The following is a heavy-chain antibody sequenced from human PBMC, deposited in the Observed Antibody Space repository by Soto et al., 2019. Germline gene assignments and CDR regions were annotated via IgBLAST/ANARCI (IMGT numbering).Heavy chain of an antibody. J-gene: IGHJ4*02. CDR2: TYSGDTT. D-gene: IGHD1-1*01. CDR3: ARFAFNSHFDF. CDR1: GFTVSNNY. Sequence: EVQLVESGGGLVQPGGSLRLSCVVSGFTVSNNYISWVRQAPGKGLEWVSVTYSGDTTYYADSVKGRFTVSRDISKNTLYLQMNSLRAEDTAVFYCARFAFNSHFDFWGQGTLGTVSS. V-gene: IGHV3-66*01.